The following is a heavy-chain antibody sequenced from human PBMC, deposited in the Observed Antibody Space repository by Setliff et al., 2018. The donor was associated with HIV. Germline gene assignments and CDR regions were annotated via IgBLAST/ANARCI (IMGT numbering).Heavy chain of an antibody. Sequence: PSETLSLTCTVSGLSMSYNYWTWTRQSPGKGLEWIGYVHYSGSTRYNPSLKSRVTISVDTSKKKFSLKLTSMTATDTAVYYCASEKKAWSVSDSFYEYWGQGVPVTVSS. CDR2: VHYSGST. J-gene: IGHJ4*02. CDR3: ASEKKAWSVSDSFYEY. D-gene: IGHD3-3*01. CDR1: GLSMSYNY. V-gene: IGHV4-59*01.